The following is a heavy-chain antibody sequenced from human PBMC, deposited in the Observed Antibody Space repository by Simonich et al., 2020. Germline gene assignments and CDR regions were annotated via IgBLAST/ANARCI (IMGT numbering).Heavy chain of an antibody. Sequence: QVQLVQSGAEVKKPGASVKVSCKASGYTFTGYYMHWVRQAPGQGLEGMGWIKPNSGGTNYEQKFQGRVTVTRDTSISTAYMELSRLRSDDTAVYYCARDPVVPAAIRNAFDIWGQGTMVTVSS. CDR2: IKPNSGGT. V-gene: IGHV1-2*02. J-gene: IGHJ3*02. CDR1: GYTFTGYY. D-gene: IGHD2-2*01. CDR3: ARDPVVPAAIRNAFDI.